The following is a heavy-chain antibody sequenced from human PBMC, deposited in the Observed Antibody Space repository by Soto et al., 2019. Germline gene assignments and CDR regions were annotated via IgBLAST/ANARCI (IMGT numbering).Heavy chain of an antibody. D-gene: IGHD6-19*01. J-gene: IGHJ4*01. Sequence: LILSCAASGFMFSAYAMLWVRQAPGKGLEWVAAISYDGTNKYYADSIKGRFTISRDNSANTLFLQVNSLRREDTAMYYCARDPSPYTSGWYGIGFWGHGTLVTVSS. V-gene: IGHV3-30*04. CDR2: ISYDGTNK. CDR3: ARDPSPYTSGWYGIGF. CDR1: GFMFSAYA.